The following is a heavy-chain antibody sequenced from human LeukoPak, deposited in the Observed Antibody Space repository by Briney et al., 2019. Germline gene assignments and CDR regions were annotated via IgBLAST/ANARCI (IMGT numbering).Heavy chain of an antibody. D-gene: IGHD6-19*01. Sequence: PGGSLRLSCAASGFTVSSNYMSWVRQAPGKGLEWVSVIYSGGSTYYADSVKGRFTISRDNSKNTLYLQMDSLRAEDTAVYYCARRSYSSGWYTAPPNWYFDLWGRGTLVTVSS. CDR1: GFTVSSNY. V-gene: IGHV3-66*04. J-gene: IGHJ2*01. CDR2: IYSGGST. CDR3: ARRSYSSGWYTAPPNWYFDL.